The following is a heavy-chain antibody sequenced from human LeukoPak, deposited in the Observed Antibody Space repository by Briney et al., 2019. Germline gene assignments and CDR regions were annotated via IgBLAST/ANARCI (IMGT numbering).Heavy chain of an antibody. J-gene: IGHJ4*02. CDR1: GFIFSNYD. CDR2: IGRSGDT. CDR3: AKGQNSHFDY. Sequence: GGSLTLSCAASGFIFSNYDLHWVRQGTGKGLEWVSSIGRSGDTHYSDSVEGRFSISREDAKNSLYLHMNTLRGGDTAVYYCAKGQNSHFDYWGQGTLVTVSS. D-gene: IGHD2/OR15-2a*01. V-gene: IGHV3-13*04.